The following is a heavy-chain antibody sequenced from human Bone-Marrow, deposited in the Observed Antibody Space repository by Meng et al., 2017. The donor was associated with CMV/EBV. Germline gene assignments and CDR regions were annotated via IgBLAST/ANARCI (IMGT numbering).Heavy chain of an antibody. V-gene: IGHV4-39*07. Sequence: GSLRLSCTVSGGSISTNSYYWGWIRQPPGKGLEWIGSIYYSGGTYYNPSLKSRVTISVDTSKNQVSLRVTSVTAADTAVYYCARHRRLQWFYHWGQGTLVTVSS. CDR1: GGSISTNSYY. D-gene: IGHD2-21*02. CDR2: IYYSGGT. CDR3: ARHRRLQWFYH. J-gene: IGHJ5*02.